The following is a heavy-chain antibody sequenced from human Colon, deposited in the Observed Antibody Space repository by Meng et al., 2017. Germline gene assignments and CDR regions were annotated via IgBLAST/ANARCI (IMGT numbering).Heavy chain of an antibody. CDR2: IYPGGST. J-gene: IGHJ4*02. D-gene: IGHD3-22*01. Sequence: QVQLQESGPGLVKPSGTLSLTCAVSGGSISSSYWWSWVRQPPGKGLEWIGEIYPGGSTNYNPSLNSRVTISVDKSKNQFSLNLSSVTAADTAVYYCAREVVVLVVPGYFDYWGQGTLVTVSS. V-gene: IGHV4-4*02. CDR3: AREVVVLVVPGYFDY. CDR1: GGSISSSYW.